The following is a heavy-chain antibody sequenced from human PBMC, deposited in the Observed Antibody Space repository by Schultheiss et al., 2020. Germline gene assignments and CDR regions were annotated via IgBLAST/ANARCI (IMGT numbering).Heavy chain of an antibody. V-gene: IGHV3-74*01. CDR2: INSDGSST. CDR1: GFTFSSYW. Sequence: GGSLRLSCAASGFTFSSYWMHWVRQAPGKGLVWVSRINSDGSSTSYADSVKGRFTISRDNAKNTLYLQMNSLRAEDTAVYYCAKESVSALGIYDYWGQGTLVTVSS. J-gene: IGHJ4*02. D-gene: IGHD7-27*01. CDR3: AKESVSALGIYDY.